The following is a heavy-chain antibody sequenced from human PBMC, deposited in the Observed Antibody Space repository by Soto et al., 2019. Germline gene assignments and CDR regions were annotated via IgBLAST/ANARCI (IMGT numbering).Heavy chain of an antibody. CDR1: GFTFSRYA. Sequence: GGSLRLSCAASGFTFSRYAMNWVRQGPGKGLEWVSVISGSGGSTYYADSVKGRFTISRDNSKNTLYLQMNSLRAEDTAVYYCASRSSGWYFDYWSQGTLVTVSS. CDR2: ISGSGGST. V-gene: IGHV3-23*01. CDR3: ASRSSGWYFDY. J-gene: IGHJ4*02. D-gene: IGHD6-19*01.